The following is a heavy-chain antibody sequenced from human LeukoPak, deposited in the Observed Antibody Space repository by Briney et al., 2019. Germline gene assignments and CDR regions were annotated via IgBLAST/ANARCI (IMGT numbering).Heavy chain of an antibody. CDR3: AKVSGYSIPG. CDR1: GFTFSSYG. J-gene: IGHJ4*02. D-gene: IGHD6-13*01. V-gene: IGHV3-30*18. CDR2: ISYDGSNK. Sequence: PGRSLRLSCAASGFTFSSYGMHWVRQAPGKGLEWVAVISYDGSNKYYADSVKGRFTISRDNSKNTLYLQMNSLRAEDTAVYYCAKVSGYSIPGWGQGTLVTVSS.